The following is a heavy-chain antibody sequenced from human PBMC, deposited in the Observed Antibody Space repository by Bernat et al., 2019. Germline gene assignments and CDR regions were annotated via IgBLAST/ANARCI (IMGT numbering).Heavy chain of an antibody. CDR2: SNDDGSTT. CDR1: GFTFSTYW. Sequence: EVQLVESGGGLVQPGGSLRLSCAASGFTFSTYWMHWVRQAPGKGRVWVSRSNDDGSTTDYADSVKGRLTISRDNGKNTLYLHMNSLRAEDTAVYYCARVPTAGYRFAYGGQGTLVTVSS. D-gene: IGHD6-25*01. J-gene: IGHJ4*02. CDR3: ARVPTAGYRFAY. V-gene: IGHV3-74*01.